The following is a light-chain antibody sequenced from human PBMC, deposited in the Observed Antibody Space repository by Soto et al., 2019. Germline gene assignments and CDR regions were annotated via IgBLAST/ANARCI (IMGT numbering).Light chain of an antibody. CDR2: AAS. J-gene: IGKJ2*01. V-gene: IGKV1-39*01. CDR1: QSISSY. CDR3: QQSSTTLYT. Sequence: DIQMTQSPSSLSASVGDRVTITCRASQSISSYLNWYQQKPGKAPQLLIYAASSLQSGVPSRFSGGGSGTDFTLTISSLQPEDFAFYYCQQSSTTLYTFGQGTNLEIK.